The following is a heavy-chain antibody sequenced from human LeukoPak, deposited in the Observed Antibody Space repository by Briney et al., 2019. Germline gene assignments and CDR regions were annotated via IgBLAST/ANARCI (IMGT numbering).Heavy chain of an antibody. J-gene: IGHJ4*02. D-gene: IGHD3-3*01. CDR2: INPNSGGT. V-gene: IGHV1-2*02. Sequence: ASLKVSCKASGYSFTGYYMHWVRQAPGPGLEWMGGINPNSGGTNYAQKFQGRVTMTWDTSLTTAYLELTRVSSDDTAVYHCARGVYDFWSGYYTGEYFDYWGQGTLVTVSS. CDR3: ARGVYDFWSGYYTGEYFDY. CDR1: GYSFTGYY.